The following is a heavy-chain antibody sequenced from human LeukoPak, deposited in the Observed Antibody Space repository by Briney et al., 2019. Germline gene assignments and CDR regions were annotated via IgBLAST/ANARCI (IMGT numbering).Heavy chain of an antibody. J-gene: IGHJ1*01. CDR3: AQQVGYCSSGSCYFTY. D-gene: IGHD2-15*01. Sequence: PGGSLRLSCAASGFSFITYAMSWVRQAPGKGLEWVSAISNTGGSTYYADSVKGRFTISRDKSKNTLSLQMNSLRAEDTAVYYCAQQVGYCSSGSCYFTYWGQGTLVTVSS. CDR1: GFSFITYA. V-gene: IGHV3-23*01. CDR2: ISNTGGST.